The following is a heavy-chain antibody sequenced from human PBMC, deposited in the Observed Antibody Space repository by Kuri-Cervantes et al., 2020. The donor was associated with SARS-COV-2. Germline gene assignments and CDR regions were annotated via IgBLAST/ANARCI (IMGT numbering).Heavy chain of an antibody. J-gene: IGHJ4*02. D-gene: IGHD1-1*01. CDR3: ARDQAGTIDY. CDR1: GFTFSSYA. CDR2: ISGSGGST. V-gene: IGHV3-23*01. Sequence: GGSLRLSCAASGFTFSSYAMSWVRQAPAKGLEWVSAISGSGGSTYYADSVKGRFTISRDNSKNTLYLQMNSLRAEDTAVYYCARDQAGTIDYWGQGTLVTVSS.